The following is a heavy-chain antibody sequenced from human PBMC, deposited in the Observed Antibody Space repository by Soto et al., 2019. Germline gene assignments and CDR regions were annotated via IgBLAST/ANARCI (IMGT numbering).Heavy chain of an antibody. Sequence: QVHLVQSGAEVKTPGASVKVSCKASGYSFTDYYMHWVRQAPGQGLEWMGWINTKTGGTNYAQRVQGRVTMTGDTSINTAYMELSRLSSDDTAVYYCARGGPTGWFDTWGQGTVVTVSS. CDR2: INTKTGGT. J-gene: IGHJ5*02. V-gene: IGHV1-2*02. CDR1: GYSFTDYY. CDR3: ARGGPTGWFDT.